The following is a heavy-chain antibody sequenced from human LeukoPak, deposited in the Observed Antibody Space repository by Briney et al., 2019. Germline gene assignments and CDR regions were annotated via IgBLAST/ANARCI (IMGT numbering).Heavy chain of an antibody. CDR2: IYYSGST. Sequence: PSETLSLTCTVSGGSISSSSYYWGWIRQPPGKGLEWIGSIYYSGSTYYNPSLKSRVTISVDTSKNQFSLKLSSVTAADTGVYYCARGGRYFDYWGQGTLVTVSS. V-gene: IGHV4-39*07. CDR1: GGSISSSSYY. D-gene: IGHD3-16*01. J-gene: IGHJ4*02. CDR3: ARGGRYFDY.